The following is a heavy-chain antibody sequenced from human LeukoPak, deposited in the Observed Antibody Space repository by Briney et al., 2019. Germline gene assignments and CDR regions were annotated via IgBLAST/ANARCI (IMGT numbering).Heavy chain of an antibody. J-gene: IGHJ4*02. CDR3: ARDTSRVVVPAAIGNY. CDR1: GYTFTSDG. V-gene: IGHV1-18*01. CDR2: ISAYNGNT. D-gene: IGHD2-2*01. Sequence: ASVKVSCKASGYTFTSDGISWVRQAPGQGLEWMGWISAYNGNTNYAQKLQGRVTMTTDTSTSTAYMELKSLRSDDTAVYYCARDTSRVVVPAAIGNYWGQGTLVTVSS.